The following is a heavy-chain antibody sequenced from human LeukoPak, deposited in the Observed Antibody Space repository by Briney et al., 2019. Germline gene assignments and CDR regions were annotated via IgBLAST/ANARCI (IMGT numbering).Heavy chain of an antibody. CDR3: ARAGPENLNWRYYIDF. V-gene: IGHV4-59*01. CDR2: ISHTGET. J-gene: IGHJ4*02. CDR1: GDSINKYF. Sequence: SETLSLTCTVSGDSINKYFWSWLRQSPGKGLEWIGCISHTGETNYNPSLKSRVTISLDKSNNQFSLRLTSVTAADTAVYYCARAGPENLNWRYYIDFWGRGTLVTVSS. D-gene: IGHD1-1*01.